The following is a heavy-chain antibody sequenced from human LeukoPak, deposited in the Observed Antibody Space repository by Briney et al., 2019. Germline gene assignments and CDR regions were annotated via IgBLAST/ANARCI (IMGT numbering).Heavy chain of an antibody. Sequence: GGSLRLSCAASGFTLSNYWMNWVRQVPGKGLVWVSHINSDGSNIRYADSVKGRFTISRDNAKNSLYLQMDSLRPEDTAVYYCIRDGLGTSPYDLWGQGALVTVSS. CDR1: GFTLSNYW. V-gene: IGHV3-74*01. CDR3: IRDGLGTSPYDL. D-gene: IGHD7-27*01. CDR2: INSDGSNI. J-gene: IGHJ5*02.